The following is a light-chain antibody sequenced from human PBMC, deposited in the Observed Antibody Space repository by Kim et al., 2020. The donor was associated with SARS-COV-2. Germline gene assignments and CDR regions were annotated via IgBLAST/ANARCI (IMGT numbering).Light chain of an antibody. CDR3: QVWDSSSDHV. J-gene: IGLJ1*01. CDR2: YDS. V-gene: IGLV3-21*04. Sequence: SYELPQPPSVSVAPGKTARITCGGNNIGSKSVHWYQQKPGQAPVLVIYYDSDRPSGIPERFSGSNSGNTATLTISRVEAGDEADYYCQVWDSSSDHVFGTGTKGTVL. CDR1: NIGSKS.